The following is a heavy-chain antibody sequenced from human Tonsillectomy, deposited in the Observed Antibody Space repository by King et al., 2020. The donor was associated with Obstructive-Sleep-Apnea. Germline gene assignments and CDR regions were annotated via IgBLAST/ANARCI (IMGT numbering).Heavy chain of an antibody. CDR3: AGGVITEAGSTLSPDN. CDR1: GGSISSSGFY. J-gene: IGHJ4*02. CDR2: IYYSGGT. V-gene: IGHV4-39*07. D-gene: IGHD1-7*01. Sequence: QLQESGPGLVKPSETLSLTCAVSGGSISSSGFYWGWVRQPPGKGLEWIGSIYYSGGTYYNPSLKSRVTISLDTSKNQFSLKLSSVTAADTAVYYCAGGVITEAGSTLSPDNWGQGTLVTVSS.